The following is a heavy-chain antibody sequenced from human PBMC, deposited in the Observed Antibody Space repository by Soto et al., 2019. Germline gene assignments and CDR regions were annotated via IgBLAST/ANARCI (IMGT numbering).Heavy chain of an antibody. CDR2: INSANDNT. CDR3: ARGSSDWLPYFDY. D-gene: IGHD3-9*01. J-gene: IGHJ4*02. CDR1: GYTFTSHA. Sequence: ASVKVSCKASGYTFTSHAVHWVRQAPGQRLEWMGWINSANDNTKYSQKFQGRATITRDTSASTAYMELSSLRSEDTAVYFCARGSSDWLPYFDYWGQGSLVTVSS. V-gene: IGHV1-3*01.